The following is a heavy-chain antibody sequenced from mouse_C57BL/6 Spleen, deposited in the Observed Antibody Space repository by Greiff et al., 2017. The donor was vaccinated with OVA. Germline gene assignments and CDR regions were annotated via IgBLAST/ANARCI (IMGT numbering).Heavy chain of an antibody. Sequence: VQLQQSGPGMVKPSQSLSLTCTVTGYSITSGYDWHWIRHFPGNKLEWMGYISYSGSTNYNPSLKSRISITHDTSKNHFFLKLNSVTTEDTATYYCAGGVITTVGNWFAYWGQGTLVTVSA. V-gene: IGHV3-1*01. D-gene: IGHD1-1*01. CDR2: ISYSGST. CDR3: AGGVITTVGNWFAY. J-gene: IGHJ3*01. CDR1: GYSITSGYD.